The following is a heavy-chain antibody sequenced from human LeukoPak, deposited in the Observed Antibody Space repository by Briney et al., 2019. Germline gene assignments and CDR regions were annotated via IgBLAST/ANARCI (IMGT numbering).Heavy chain of an antibody. CDR1: GFTFSSYA. CDR2: ISGSGGST. Sequence: GGSLRLSCAASGFTFSSYAMSWVRQAPGKGLEWVSAISGSGGSTYYADSVKGRFTISRDNSKNTLYLQMNSLRAEDTAVYYCASSSVGATHYYYYGMDVWGQGTTVTVSS. D-gene: IGHD1-26*01. J-gene: IGHJ6*02. V-gene: IGHV3-23*01. CDR3: ASSSVGATHYYYYGMDV.